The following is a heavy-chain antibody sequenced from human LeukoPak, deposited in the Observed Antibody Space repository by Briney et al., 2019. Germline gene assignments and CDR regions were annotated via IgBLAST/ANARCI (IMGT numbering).Heavy chain of an antibody. CDR1: GGTFSTYA. CDR3: AREVTPSSGQLVRY. D-gene: IGHD6-19*01. Sequence: SVKVSCKASGGTFSTYAINWVRQAPGQGLEWMGGIIPIFGTAIYAQKFQGRVTITADESTSTAYMELSSLRSEDTAVYYCAREVTPSSGQLVRYWGQGTLVTVSS. CDR2: IIPIFGTA. V-gene: IGHV1-69*13. J-gene: IGHJ4*02.